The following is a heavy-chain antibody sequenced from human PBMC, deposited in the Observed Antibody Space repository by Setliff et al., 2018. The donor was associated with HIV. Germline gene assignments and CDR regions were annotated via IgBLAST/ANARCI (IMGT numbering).Heavy chain of an antibody. Sequence: ASVKVSCKASGYTFTNYDINWVRQATGQGLEWMGWLNPRSGATGYTQEFQGRVTMTRNTSTGTAYMELSSLRSEDTAVYYCARWVPYWSTTSRYHWLFHYMGVWGKGTTVTVSS. CDR2: LNPRSGAT. CDR1: GYTFTNYD. V-gene: IGHV1-8*02. CDR3: ARWVPYWSTTSRYHWLFHYMGV. D-gene: IGHD2-2*01. J-gene: IGHJ6*03.